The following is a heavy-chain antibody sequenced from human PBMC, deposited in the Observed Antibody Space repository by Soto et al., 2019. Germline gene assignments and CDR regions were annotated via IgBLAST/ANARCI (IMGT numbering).Heavy chain of an antibody. Sequence: QVQLQESGPGLVKPSGTLSLTCAVSGGSISSSNWWSWVRQPPGQGLEWIGEIYHSGSTNYNPSLKSRVTISVDKSKNQFSLKLSSVTAADTAVYYCARVPVLATYYYYYGMDVWGQGTTVTVSS. CDR2: IYHSGST. V-gene: IGHV4-4*02. D-gene: IGHD3-3*02. CDR1: GGSISSSNW. CDR3: ARVPVLATYYYYYGMDV. J-gene: IGHJ6*02.